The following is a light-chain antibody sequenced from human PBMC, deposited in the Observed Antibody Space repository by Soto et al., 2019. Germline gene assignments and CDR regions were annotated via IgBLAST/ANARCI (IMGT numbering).Light chain of an antibody. J-gene: IGKJ4*01. CDR1: QDIINY. Sequence: DIQMTQSPSSLSSSVRDRVTITCQASQDIINYLNCYQQKPGKAPKLLIYDASNLETGVPSRFSRSGSGTDFTFTISSLQPEDIATYYCQQYDNLPFGGGTTVEIK. V-gene: IGKV1-33*01. CDR3: QQYDNLP. CDR2: DAS.